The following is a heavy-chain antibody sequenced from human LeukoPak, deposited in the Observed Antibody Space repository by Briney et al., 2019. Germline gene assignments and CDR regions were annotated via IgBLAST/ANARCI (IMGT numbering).Heavy chain of an antibody. Sequence: ASVKVSCKASGYTFTVYYMHWVRQAPGQGLEWMGCINPINGGTSYAQRFQGRVTMTRDTSISTAYMELSRLRSDDTAVYYCAREDAAMVVDYWGQGTLVTVSS. V-gene: IGHV1-2*02. J-gene: IGHJ4*02. D-gene: IGHD5-18*01. CDR1: GYTFTVYY. CDR3: AREDAAMVVDY. CDR2: INPINGGT.